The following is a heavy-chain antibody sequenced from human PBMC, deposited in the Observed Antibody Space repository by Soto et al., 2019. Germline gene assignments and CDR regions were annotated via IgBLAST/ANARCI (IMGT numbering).Heavy chain of an antibody. D-gene: IGHD3-3*01. Sequence: EGQLVESGGGLVQPGGSLRLSCEASGLTFSSYWMTWVRQAPGKGLEWVADIKPDGSEKYYVDSVEGRFTISRDNAKNSIYLEMNSLRVEDTAVYYCARSLTPLGVVTISDDNWFDPWGQGTPVTVSS. J-gene: IGHJ5*02. CDR2: IKPDGSEK. CDR1: GLTFSSYW. V-gene: IGHV3-7*03. CDR3: ARSLTPLGVVTISDDNWFDP.